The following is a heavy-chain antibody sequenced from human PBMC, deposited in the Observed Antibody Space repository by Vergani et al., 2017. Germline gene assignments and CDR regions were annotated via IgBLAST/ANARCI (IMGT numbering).Heavy chain of an antibody. D-gene: IGHD3-9*01. CDR3: ARVMYRDEASTGYRLEGMDI. CDR1: GGSFNTYY. CDR2: IYSTGST. V-gene: IGHV4-59*13. Sequence: QVQLEESGPGLVKPSETLSLTCTVSGGSFNTYYWSWIRQSPGKGLEWIGYIYSTGSTNYNPSFNSRVTRSVDTSKNQFSLKLRSVTAADTAVYFCARVMYRDEASTGYRLEGMDIWGQGTTVTISS. J-gene: IGHJ6*02.